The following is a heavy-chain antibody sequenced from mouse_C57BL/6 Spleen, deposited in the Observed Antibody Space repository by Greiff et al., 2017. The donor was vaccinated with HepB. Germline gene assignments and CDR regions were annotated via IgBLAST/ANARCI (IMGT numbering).Heavy chain of an antibody. Sequence: QVHVKQPGAELVRPGSSVKLSCKASGYTFTSYWMDWVKQRPGQGLEWIGNSYPSDSETHYNQKFKDKATLTVDKSSSTAYMQLSSLTSEDSAVYYCARRGGHWYFDVWGTGTTVTVSS. J-gene: IGHJ1*03. CDR1: GYTFTSYW. CDR3: ARRGGHWYFDV. V-gene: IGHV1-61*01. CDR2: SYPSDSET.